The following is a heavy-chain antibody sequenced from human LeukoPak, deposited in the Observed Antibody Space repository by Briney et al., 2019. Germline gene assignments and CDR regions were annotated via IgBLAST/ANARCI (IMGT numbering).Heavy chain of an antibody. CDR1: GFTFSGSA. Sequence: GGSLRLSCAASGFTFSGSAMDWVRQASGKGLEWVGRIRSKANSYATAYAASVKGRFTISRADSRNTAYPQMNSLKTEDTAVYYCTRRWDTSGWYKDAFDIWGQGTMVTVSS. V-gene: IGHV3-73*01. CDR3: TRRWDTSGWYKDAFDI. J-gene: IGHJ3*02. D-gene: IGHD6-19*01. CDR2: IRSKANSYAT.